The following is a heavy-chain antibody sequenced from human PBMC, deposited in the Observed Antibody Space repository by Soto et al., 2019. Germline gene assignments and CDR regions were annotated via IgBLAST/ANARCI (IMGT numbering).Heavy chain of an antibody. CDR1: GGTFSSYA. CDR3: AREAGRCSGGSCYSDWFDP. J-gene: IGHJ5*02. Sequence: QVQLVQSGAEVKKPGSSVKVSCKASGGTFSSYAISWVRQAPGQGLEWMGGIIPIFGTANYAQKFQGRVTITADESTSTAYMELRSLRAEDTAVYYCAREAGRCSGGSCYSDWFDPWGQGTLVTVSS. D-gene: IGHD2-15*01. V-gene: IGHV1-69*01. CDR2: IIPIFGTA.